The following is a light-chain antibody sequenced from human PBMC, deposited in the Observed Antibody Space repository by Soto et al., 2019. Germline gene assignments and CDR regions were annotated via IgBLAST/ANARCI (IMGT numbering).Light chain of an antibody. Sequence: EIVLTQSPGTLSLSPGERATLSCRASQSVSSSYLAWYQQKHGQAPRLLIYGASSRATGIPGRFSGSGSGTDFTLTISRLEPEDFAVYYCQQYGRSPFTFGPGTQVDIK. CDR1: QSVSSSY. J-gene: IGKJ3*01. V-gene: IGKV3-20*01. CDR2: GAS. CDR3: QQYGRSPFT.